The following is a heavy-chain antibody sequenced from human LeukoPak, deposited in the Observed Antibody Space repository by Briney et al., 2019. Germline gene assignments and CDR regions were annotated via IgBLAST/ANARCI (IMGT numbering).Heavy chain of an antibody. D-gene: IGHD6-6*01. CDR3: ASLYSSSSFGDY. Sequence: GGSLRLSCAASGFTFSSYWMHWVRQAPGKGLVWVSRINSDGRSTNYADSVKGRFTISRDNAKNTLYLQMNSLRAEDTAVYYCASLYSSSSFGDYWGQGTLVTVSS. J-gene: IGHJ4*02. CDR1: GFTFSSYW. V-gene: IGHV3-74*01. CDR2: INSDGRST.